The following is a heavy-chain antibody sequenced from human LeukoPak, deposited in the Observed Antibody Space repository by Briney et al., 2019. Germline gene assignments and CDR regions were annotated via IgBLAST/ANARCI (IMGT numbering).Heavy chain of an antibody. Sequence: GASVKVSCKASGYTFTSYGISWVRQAPGQGLEWMGWICAYNGNTNYAQKLQGRVTMTTDTSTSTAYMELRSLRSDDTAVYYCARDRLVDSNSPYYFDYWGQGTLVTVSS. CDR1: GYTFTSYG. D-gene: IGHD4-11*01. V-gene: IGHV1-18*01. CDR3: ARDRLVDSNSPYYFDY. CDR2: ICAYNGNT. J-gene: IGHJ4*02.